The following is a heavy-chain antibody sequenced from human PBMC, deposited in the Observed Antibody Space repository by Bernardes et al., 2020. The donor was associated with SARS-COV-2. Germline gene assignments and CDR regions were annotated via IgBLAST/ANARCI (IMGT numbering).Heavy chain of an antibody. J-gene: IGHJ6*02. CDR3: AREGYSYGSSRDYYYYYGMDV. Sequence: GGSLRLSCAASTFTFRKYWMTWVRQAQGKGLEWVATISGDVSEKYYVDSVKGRFTISRDNAKNSLYLQMNSLRAEDTAVYYCAREGYSYGSSRDYYYYYGMDVWGQGTTVTVSS. D-gene: IGHD5-18*01. CDR2: ISGDVSEK. V-gene: IGHV3-7*01. CDR1: TFTFRKYW.